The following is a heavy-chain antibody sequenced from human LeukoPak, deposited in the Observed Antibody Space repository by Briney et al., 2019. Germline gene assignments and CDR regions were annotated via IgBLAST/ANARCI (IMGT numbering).Heavy chain of an antibody. CDR1: GSTFTSYG. CDR3: AVGGYYYDSSGCYRKKSFDY. D-gene: IGHD3-22*01. J-gene: IGHJ4*02. V-gene: IGHV1-18*01. Sequence: ASVKVSCKASGSTFTSYGVSWVRQAPGQGLEWMGWISVYNDNTNNAQKLQGRVTMTTDTSTSTAYMELRSLRSDDTAVYYCAVGGYYYDSSGCYRKKSFDYWGQGTLVTVSS. CDR2: ISVYNDNT.